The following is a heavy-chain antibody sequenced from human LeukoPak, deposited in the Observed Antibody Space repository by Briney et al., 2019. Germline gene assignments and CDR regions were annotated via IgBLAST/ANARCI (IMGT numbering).Heavy chain of an antibody. CDR3: ARGARESDS. Sequence: SQTLSLTCTVSGGSISSGGFYWSWIRQPPGQGLEWIGYIYHSGTSYYNPSLKSRLSMSVDTSENQFSLNLNSVTAADTAVYYCARGARESDSWGQGTLVTVSS. CDR1: GGSISSGGFY. D-gene: IGHD2/OR15-2a*01. J-gene: IGHJ4*02. CDR2: IYHSGTS. V-gene: IGHV4-31*03.